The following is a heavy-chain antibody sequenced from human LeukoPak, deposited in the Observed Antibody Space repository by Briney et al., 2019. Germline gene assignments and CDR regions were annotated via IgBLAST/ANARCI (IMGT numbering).Heavy chain of an antibody. D-gene: IGHD2-2*01. CDR2: INHSGST. CDR1: GGSSTGYY. J-gene: IGHJ5*02. CDR3: AREYCSSTSCYAKAKNWFDP. V-gene: IGHV4-34*01. Sequence: PSQTPSPTRAVYGGSSTGYYWSWIRQPPGKGLKWIGEINHSGSTNYNPSLKSRVTISVDTSKNQFSLKLSSVTAADTAVYYCAREYCSSTSCYAKAKNWFDPWGQGTLVTVSS.